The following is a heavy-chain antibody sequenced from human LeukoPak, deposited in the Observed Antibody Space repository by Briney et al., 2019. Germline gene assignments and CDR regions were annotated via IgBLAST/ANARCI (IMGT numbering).Heavy chain of an antibody. V-gene: IGHV4-59*01. Sequence: SETLSLTCTVSGGPISSYYWSWIRQPPGKGLEWIGYIYFSGDANCNPSLKSRATMSVDMSKNRFSLRLSSVTAADTAVYYCARASGLAPAYYYFDYWGQGTMDTVSS. CDR1: GGPISSYY. CDR2: IYFSGDA. CDR3: ARASGLAPAYYYFDY. D-gene: IGHD2-21*01. J-gene: IGHJ4*02.